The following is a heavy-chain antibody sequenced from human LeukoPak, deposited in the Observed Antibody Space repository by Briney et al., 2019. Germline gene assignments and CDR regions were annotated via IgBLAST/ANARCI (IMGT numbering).Heavy chain of an antibody. CDR2: IKEDGSEK. Sequence: PGGSLRLSCAASGFTFSSYWMSWVRQAPGKGLEWVANIKEDGSEKYYVDSVKGRFTISRDNAKNSLYLQMNSLRAEDTAVYYCARDLLTTVTTYYYYYMDVWGKGTTVTVSS. D-gene: IGHD4-17*01. CDR1: GFTFSSYW. V-gene: IGHV3-7*01. CDR3: ARDLLTTVTTYYYYYMDV. J-gene: IGHJ6*03.